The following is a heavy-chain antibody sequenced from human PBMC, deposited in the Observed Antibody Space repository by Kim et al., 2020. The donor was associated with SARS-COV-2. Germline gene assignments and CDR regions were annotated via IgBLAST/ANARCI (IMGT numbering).Heavy chain of an antibody. CDR3: ARTGYTGNDAFDI. V-gene: IGHV1-18*01. J-gene: IGHJ3*02. D-gene: IGHD6-13*01. Sequence: YAQKLQGRVTLTTDSSTSTAYMELRSLRSDDTAVYYCARTGYTGNDAFDIWGQGTMVTVSS.